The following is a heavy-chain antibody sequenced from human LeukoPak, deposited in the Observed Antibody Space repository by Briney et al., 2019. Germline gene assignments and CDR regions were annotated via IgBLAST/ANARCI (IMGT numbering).Heavy chain of an antibody. CDR3: ARGVDYLRAPRRTNWFDP. CDR2: IYYSGST. D-gene: IGHD3-3*01. V-gene: IGHV4-59*01. J-gene: IGHJ5*02. CDR1: GGSISSYY. Sequence: SETLSLTCTVSGGSISSYYWSWIRQPPGKGLEWIGYIYYSGSTNYNPSLKSRVTISVDTSKNQFSLKLSSVTAADTAVYHCARGVDYLRAPRRTNWFDPWGQGTLVTVSS.